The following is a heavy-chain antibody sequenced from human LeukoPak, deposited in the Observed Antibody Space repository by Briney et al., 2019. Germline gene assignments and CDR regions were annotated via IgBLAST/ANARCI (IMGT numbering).Heavy chain of an antibody. J-gene: IGHJ4*02. V-gene: IGHV4-39*01. D-gene: IGHD3-22*01. CDR2: IYYSGST. CDR3: ASGDYYNSSGYYETFDY. CDR1: GGSISSSSYY. Sequence: SETLSLTCTVSGGSISSSSYYWGWIRQPPGKGLEWIGSIYYSGSTYYNPSLKSRVTISVDTSKNQFSLKLSSVTAADTAVYYCASGDYYNSSGYYETFDYWGQGTLVTVSS.